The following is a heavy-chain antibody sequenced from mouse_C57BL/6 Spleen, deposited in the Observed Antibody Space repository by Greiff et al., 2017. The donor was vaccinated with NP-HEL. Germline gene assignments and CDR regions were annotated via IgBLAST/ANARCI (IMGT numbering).Heavy chain of an antibody. CDR1: GYTFTSYW. J-gene: IGHJ1*03. Sequence: QVQLQQSGTELVKPGASVKLSCKASGYTFTSYWMHWVKQRPGQGLEWIGNINPSNGGTNYNEKFKSKATLTVDKSSSTAYMQLSSLTSEDSAVYYCARSGALRWYFDVWGTGTTVTVSS. CDR3: ARSGALRWYFDV. D-gene: IGHD3-1*01. V-gene: IGHV1-53*01. CDR2: INPSNGGT.